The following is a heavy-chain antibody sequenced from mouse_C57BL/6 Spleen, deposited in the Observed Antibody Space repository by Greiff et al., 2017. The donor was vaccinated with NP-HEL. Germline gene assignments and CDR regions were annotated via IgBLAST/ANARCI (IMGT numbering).Heavy chain of an antibody. J-gene: IGHJ2*01. CDR3: ARSYVGY. Sequence: VQLQQPGAELVRPGTSVKLSCKASGYTFTSYWMHWVKQRPGQGLEWIGVIDPSDSYTNYNQKVKGKATLTVDTSSITAYMQHSSLTAEDSAVYYGARSYVGYWGQGTTLTVSS. CDR1: GYTFTSYW. CDR2: IDPSDSYT. V-gene: IGHV1-59*01. D-gene: IGHD1-1*01.